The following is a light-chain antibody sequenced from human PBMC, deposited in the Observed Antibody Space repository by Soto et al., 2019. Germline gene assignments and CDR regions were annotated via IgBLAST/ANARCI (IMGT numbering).Light chain of an antibody. J-gene: IGKJ1*01. CDR3: QEADGFPWR. V-gene: IGKV1-12*02. CDR1: QGITNG. Sequence: DIQMTQSPSYVSASVGDSATMSCRASQGITNGLAWYQQKPGKAPKPLIYGASSLQSGVPSRFSGGGSGTEFILTITGLQTEDFATYFCQEADGFPWRFGHGTRVEMK. CDR2: GAS.